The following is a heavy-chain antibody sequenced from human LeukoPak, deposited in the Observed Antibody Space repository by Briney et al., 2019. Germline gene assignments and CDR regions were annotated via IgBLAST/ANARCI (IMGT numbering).Heavy chain of an antibody. CDR1: GGSISSGSYY. V-gene: IGHV4-61*02. J-gene: IGHJ3*02. CDR3: AREGIAAAHDAFDI. CDR2: IYTSGST. D-gene: IGHD6-13*01. Sequence: SETLSLTCTVSGGSISSGSYYWSWIRQPAGKGLEWIGRIYTSGSTNYNPSLKSRVTISVDTSKNQFSLKLSSVTAADTAVYYCAREGIAAAHDAFDIWGQGTMVTVSP.